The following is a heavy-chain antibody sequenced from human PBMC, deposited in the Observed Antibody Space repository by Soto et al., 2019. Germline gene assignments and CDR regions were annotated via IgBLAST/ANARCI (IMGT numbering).Heavy chain of an antibody. CDR1: GYSFTSYW. J-gene: IGHJ6*02. Sequence: PGESLKISCKGSGYSFTSYWIGWVRQMPGKGLEWMGIIYPGDSDTRYSPSFQGQVTISADKSISTAYLQWSSLKASDTAMYYCARHFSASSSWYSPLYGMDVWGQGTTVTVSS. V-gene: IGHV5-51*01. D-gene: IGHD6-13*01. CDR3: ARHFSASSSWYSPLYGMDV. CDR2: IYPGDSDT.